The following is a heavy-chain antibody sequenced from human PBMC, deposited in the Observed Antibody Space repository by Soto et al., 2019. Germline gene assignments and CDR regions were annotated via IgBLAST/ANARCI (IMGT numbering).Heavy chain of an antibody. Sequence: QVQLVQSGAEARKPGASVRISCKASGYTFTDSPVHWVRQAPGHRLEWMGWINTGNGNTRSSEKFQGRVTITRDSSASTAYMDLSSLTSEDTAIYYCTREVHFDSLQWFDPWGQGTLVTVSS. CDR2: INTGNGNT. V-gene: IGHV1-3*04. CDR1: GYTFTDSP. J-gene: IGHJ5*02. D-gene: IGHD3-9*01. CDR3: TREVHFDSLQWFDP.